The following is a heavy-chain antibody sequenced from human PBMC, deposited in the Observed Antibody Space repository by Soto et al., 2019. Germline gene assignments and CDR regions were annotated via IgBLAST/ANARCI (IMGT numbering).Heavy chain of an antibody. D-gene: IGHD3-3*01. CDR3: ARERVFGVVIMDGMDV. J-gene: IGHJ6*02. Sequence: EVQLVESGGGLVQPGGSLRLSCAASGFTFRNYWMHWVRQAPGKGLVWVSRISLNGSSTSYADSVKGRFTISRDNAKNTLYLQMNSLRAEDTAVYHCARERVFGVVIMDGMDVWGQGTTVTVSS. V-gene: IGHV3-74*01. CDR2: ISLNGSST. CDR1: GFTFRNYW.